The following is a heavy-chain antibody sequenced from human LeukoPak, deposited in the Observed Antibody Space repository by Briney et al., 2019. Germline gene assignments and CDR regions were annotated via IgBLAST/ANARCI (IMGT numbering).Heavy chain of an antibody. V-gene: IGHV1-24*01. CDR1: GYTLTELS. J-gene: IGHJ4*02. CDR2: FDPEDGET. CDR3: STEAAAAHTDYFDC. Sequence: AAVTVSRKFSGYTLTELSMHWVRQAPGKGLEWMGGFDPEDGETIYAQKFHGRVPLTVDTSTDKAYMELRMPRSEDTAVYYSSTEAAAAHTDYFDCEGRGTLVTVS. D-gene: IGHD6-13*01.